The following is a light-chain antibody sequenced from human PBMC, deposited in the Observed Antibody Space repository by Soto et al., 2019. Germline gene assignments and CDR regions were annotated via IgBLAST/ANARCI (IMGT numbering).Light chain of an antibody. J-gene: IGKJ4*01. Sequence: EIVLTQSPGTLSLSPGERATLSCRASQSVSNNYLAWYQQKPGQAPRLLIYGASNRATGIPDRFSGSGSGTDFTLTINRLEPEDFAVYYCQQYDSSPPFALTFGGGTKVDIK. CDR3: QQYDSSPPFALT. V-gene: IGKV3-20*01. CDR2: GAS. CDR1: QSVSNNY.